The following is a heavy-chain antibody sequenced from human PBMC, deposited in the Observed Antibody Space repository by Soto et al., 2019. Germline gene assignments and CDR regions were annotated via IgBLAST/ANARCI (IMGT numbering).Heavy chain of an antibody. J-gene: IGHJ5*02. CDR3: ARLVTGEAAGTFWFDP. CDR2: MYYTGDT. V-gene: IGHV4-59*01. CDR1: DGSIHGYY. Sequence: QVQLQESGPGLVKPSETLSLTCTVSDGSIHGYYWTWSRQAPGKELEWIGYMYYTGDTNNNPSLKSRVSISIDKSKNLFSLNLTSVTAADTAIYYCARLVTGEAAGTFWFDPWGQGTQVTVSS. D-gene: IGHD1-1*01.